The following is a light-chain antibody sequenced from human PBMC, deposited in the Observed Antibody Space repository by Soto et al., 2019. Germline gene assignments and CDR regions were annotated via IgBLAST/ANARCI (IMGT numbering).Light chain of an antibody. CDR2: KAS. V-gene: IGKV1-5*03. J-gene: IGKJ4*01. CDR3: QQYETFPLT. Sequence: DIQMTQSPSTLSASVGDRVTIACRASQSISTWLAWYQQKPGKAPKLLIYKASILESGVPSRFSGSGSATEGTLTISSLQPEDFASYYCQQYETFPLTFGGGTKGEIK. CDR1: QSISTW.